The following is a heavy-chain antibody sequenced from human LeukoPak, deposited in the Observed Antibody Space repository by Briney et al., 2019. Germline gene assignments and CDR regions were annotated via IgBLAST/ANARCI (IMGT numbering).Heavy chain of an antibody. CDR1: GFTVSSNY. CDR3: ARDKGVGATTASY. J-gene: IGHJ4*02. D-gene: IGHD1-26*01. Sequence: HPGGSLRLSCAASGFTVSSNYMSWVRQAPGKGLEWVSVIYSGGSTYYADSVKGRFTISRDNAKNSLYLQMNSLRAEDTAVYYCARDKGVGATTASYWGQGTLVTVSS. CDR2: IYSGGST. V-gene: IGHV3-53*01.